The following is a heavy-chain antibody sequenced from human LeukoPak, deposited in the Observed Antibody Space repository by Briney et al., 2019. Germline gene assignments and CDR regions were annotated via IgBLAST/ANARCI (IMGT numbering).Heavy chain of an antibody. CDR3: AKGGLHRGNYFYHMDV. CDR2: ISWDSDKI. CDR1: GFSFDDYA. V-gene: IGHV3-9*01. J-gene: IGHJ6*03. Sequence: GGSLRLSCAASGFSFDDYAMHWVRQAPGKGLEWVSGISWDSDKIGYADSVKGRFTISRDNAKNSLYLQMNSLKPEDTALYHCAKGGLHRGNYFYHMDVWGKGTTVTISS. D-gene: IGHD5-24*01.